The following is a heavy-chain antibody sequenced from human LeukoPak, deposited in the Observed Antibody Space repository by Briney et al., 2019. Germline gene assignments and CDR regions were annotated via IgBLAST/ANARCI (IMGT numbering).Heavy chain of an antibody. V-gene: IGHV3-23*01. CDR3: AKRGVSSSWYCFDY. J-gene: IGHJ4*02. CDR1: GLTFSSYA. CDR2: ISGSGGST. Sequence: PGGSLRLSCVASGLTFSSYAMNWVRQAPGKGLEWVSVISGSGGSTYYADSVKGRFTISRDNSKNTLYLQMNSLRAEDTAVYYCAKRGVSSSWYCFDYWGQGTLVTVSS. D-gene: IGHD6-13*01.